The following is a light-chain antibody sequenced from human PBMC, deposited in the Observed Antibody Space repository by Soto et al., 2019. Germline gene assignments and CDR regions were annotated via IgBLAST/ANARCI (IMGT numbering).Light chain of an antibody. CDR3: AAWDDSLSGPV. CDR2: RSY. V-gene: IGLV1-44*01. Sequence: QAVVTQPPSASGTPGQSVTISCSGGSSNMGTNSVSWYQHFPGTAPKLLIFRSYQRPSGVPDRFSGSKSGTSASLAIRGLQSEDEADYYCAAWDDSLSGPVFGTGTKVTV. CDR1: SSNMGTNS. J-gene: IGLJ1*01.